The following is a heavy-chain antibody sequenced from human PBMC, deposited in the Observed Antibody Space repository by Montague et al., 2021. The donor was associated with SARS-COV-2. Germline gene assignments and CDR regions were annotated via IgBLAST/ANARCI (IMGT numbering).Heavy chain of an antibody. CDR3: ARWGEYYDSPYYYYAMDV. V-gene: IGHV4-59*12. D-gene: IGHD3-3*01. J-gene: IGHJ6*02. CDR1: GGSISPYY. CDR2: TSYSGST. Sequence: SETLSLTCTVSGGSISPYYWSWIRQSPGKGLECIGYTSYSGSTDYSPSLKSRVTISIDTSKNQFSLKLSSVTAADTAVYYCARWGEYYDSPYYYYAMDVWGQGTTVTVPS.